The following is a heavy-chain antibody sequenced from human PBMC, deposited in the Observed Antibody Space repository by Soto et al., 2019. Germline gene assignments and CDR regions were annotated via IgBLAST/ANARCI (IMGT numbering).Heavy chain of an antibody. V-gene: IGHV1-46*01. CDR2: INPSGGST. J-gene: IGHJ6*02. CDR1: GYIFTRYY. D-gene: IGHD2-2*01. CDR3: ARDPGITWFRTSFKPGYNMDV. Sequence: ASVKVSCKASGYIFTRYYMHWVRQAPGQGLEWMGIINPSGGSTTYAQKFQGRVIMTRDTSTSTVYMELSSLRSEDTAVYYCARDPGITWFRTSFKPGYNMDVWGQGTMVTVSS.